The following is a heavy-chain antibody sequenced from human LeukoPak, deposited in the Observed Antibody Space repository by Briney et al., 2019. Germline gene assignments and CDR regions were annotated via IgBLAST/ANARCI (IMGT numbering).Heavy chain of an antibody. V-gene: IGHV4-34*01. CDR1: GGSFSGYY. CDR2: TYYSGST. D-gene: IGHD3-10*01. Sequence: SETLSLTCAVYGGSFSGYYWSWIRQPPGKGLEWIGGTYYSGSTYYNPSLKSRVTISVDTSKNQFSLKLSSVTAADTAVYYCARGGYYGSGNDFRFDPWGQGTLVTVSS. J-gene: IGHJ5*02. CDR3: ARGGYYGSGNDFRFDP.